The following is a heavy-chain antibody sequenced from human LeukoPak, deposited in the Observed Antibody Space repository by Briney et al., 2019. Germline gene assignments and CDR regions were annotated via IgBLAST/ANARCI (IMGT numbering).Heavy chain of an antibody. CDR1: GFTFSSYA. CDR3: AKGAYDYIEMGYFDY. J-gene: IGHJ4*02. CDR2: ISGSGGST. D-gene: IGHD5-12*01. Sequence: PGGSLRLSCAASGFTFSSYAMSWVRQAPGKGLQWVSAISGSGGSTYYADSVKGRFTISRDNSKNTLYLQMNSLRAEDTAVYYCAKGAYDYIEMGYFDYWGQGTLVTVSS. V-gene: IGHV3-23*01.